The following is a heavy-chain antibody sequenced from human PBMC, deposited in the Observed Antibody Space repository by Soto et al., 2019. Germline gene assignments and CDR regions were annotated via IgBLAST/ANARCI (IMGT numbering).Heavy chain of an antibody. Sequence: GGSLRLSCAASGFTFSSYDMHWVRQAPGKGLEWVAVISYDGSNKYYADSVKGRFTISRDNSKNTLYLQMNSLRAEDTAVYYCAKAGVLRVGFYYYYYMDVWGKGTTVTVSS. D-gene: IGHD3-10*01. V-gene: IGHV3-30*18. CDR3: AKAGVLRVGFYYYYYMDV. J-gene: IGHJ6*03. CDR1: GFTFSSYD. CDR2: ISYDGSNK.